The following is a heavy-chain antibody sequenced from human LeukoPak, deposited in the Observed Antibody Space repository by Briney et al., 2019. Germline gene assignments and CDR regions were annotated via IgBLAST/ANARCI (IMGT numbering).Heavy chain of an antibody. J-gene: IGHJ4*02. Sequence: ASVKVSCEASGYTFTSYDINWVRQATGQGLKWMGWMNPNSGNTGYAQKFQGRVTMTRNTSISTAYMELSSLRSEDTAVYYCARAKVLRFLEWLIGAYYFDYWGQGTLVTVSS. CDR1: GYTFTSYD. CDR2: MNPNSGNT. CDR3: ARAKVLRFLEWLIGAYYFDY. D-gene: IGHD3-3*01. V-gene: IGHV1-8*01.